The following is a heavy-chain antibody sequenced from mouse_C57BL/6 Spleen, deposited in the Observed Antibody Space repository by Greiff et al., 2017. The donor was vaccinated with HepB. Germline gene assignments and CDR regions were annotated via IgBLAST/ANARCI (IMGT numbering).Heavy chain of an antibody. CDR2: ILPGSGST. Sequence: LMKPGASVKLSCKATGYTFTGYWIEWVKQRPGHGLEWIGEILPGSGSTNYNEKFKGKATFTADTSSNTAYMQLSSLTTEDSAIYYCAIYGSLGTGTSGWYFDVWGTGTTVTVSS. J-gene: IGHJ1*03. CDR3: AIYGSLGTGTSGWYFDV. D-gene: IGHD1-1*01. CDR1: GYTFTGYW. V-gene: IGHV1-9*01.